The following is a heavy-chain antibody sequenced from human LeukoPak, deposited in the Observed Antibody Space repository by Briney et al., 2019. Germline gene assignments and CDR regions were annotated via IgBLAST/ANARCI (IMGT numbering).Heavy chain of an antibody. Sequence: PSETLSLTCTVSGGSISSYYRSWIRQPPGKGLEWIGYIYYSGSTNYNPSLKSRVTISVDTSKNQFSLRLNSVTAADTAVYYCARDSAPNLLAYFDYWGQGILVTVSS. CDR3: ARDSAPNLLAYFDY. CDR2: IYYSGST. J-gene: IGHJ4*02. D-gene: IGHD2/OR15-2a*01. V-gene: IGHV4-59*12. CDR1: GGSISSYY.